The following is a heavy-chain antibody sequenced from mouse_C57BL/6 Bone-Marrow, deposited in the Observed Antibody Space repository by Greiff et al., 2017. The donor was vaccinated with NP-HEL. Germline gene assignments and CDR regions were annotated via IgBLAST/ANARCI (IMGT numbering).Heavy chain of an antibody. D-gene: IGHD2-14*01. V-gene: IGHV1-26*01. Sequence: VQLQQSGPELVKPGASVKISCKASGYTFTDYYMNWVKQSHGKSLEWIGDINPNNGGTSYNQKFKGKATLTVDKSSSTAYMELRSLTSEDSAVYDCASTVGAPCWYFDVWGTGTTVTVSS. CDR3: ASTVGAPCWYFDV. CDR1: GYTFTDYY. CDR2: INPNNGGT. J-gene: IGHJ1*03.